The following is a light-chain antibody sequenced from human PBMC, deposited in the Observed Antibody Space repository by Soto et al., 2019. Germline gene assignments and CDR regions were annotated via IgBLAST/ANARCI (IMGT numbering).Light chain of an antibody. CDR3: AAWDESRNYV. CDR2: SNN. Sequence: SVLTQPPSASGTPGQRVTISCSGSSSNIGSNTVNWYQQLPGTAPKLLIYSNNQRPSGVPDRFSGSKSGTSASLAISGLQSEDETDYYCAAWDESRNYVFGTGTKVIVL. CDR1: SSNIGSNT. V-gene: IGLV1-44*01. J-gene: IGLJ1*01.